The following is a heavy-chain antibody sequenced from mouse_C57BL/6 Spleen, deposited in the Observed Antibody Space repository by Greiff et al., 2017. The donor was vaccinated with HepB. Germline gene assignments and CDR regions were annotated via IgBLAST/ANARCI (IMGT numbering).Heavy chain of an antibody. CDR1: GYSITSGYS. D-gene: IGHD3-3*01. V-gene: IGHV3-6*01. Sequence: EVKLQESGPGLVKPSQSLSLTCSVTGYSITSGYSWNWIRQFPGNKLEWMGYISYDGSNNYNPSLKNRISITRDTSKNQVFLKLNSVTTEDTATYYCAREGTYYFDYWGQGTTLTVSS. CDR2: ISYDGSN. J-gene: IGHJ2*01. CDR3: AREGTYYFDY.